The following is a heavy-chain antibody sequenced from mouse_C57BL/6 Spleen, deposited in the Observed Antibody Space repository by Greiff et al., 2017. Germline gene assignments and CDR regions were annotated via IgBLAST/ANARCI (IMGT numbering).Heavy chain of an antibody. CDR1: GFSLTSYG. CDR2: IWRGGST. J-gene: IGHJ1*03. Sequence: QVQLKQSGPGLVQPSQSLSITCTVSGFSLTSYGVHWVRQSPGKGLEWLGVIWRGGSTDHNAAFRSRLSITKDNSKSPVFFKMNSLHSDDTAIYYVAIQHQFITTVVDPHWYFDVWGTGTTVTVSS. D-gene: IGHD1-1*01. V-gene: IGHV2-5*01. CDR3: AIQHQFITTVVDPHWYFDV.